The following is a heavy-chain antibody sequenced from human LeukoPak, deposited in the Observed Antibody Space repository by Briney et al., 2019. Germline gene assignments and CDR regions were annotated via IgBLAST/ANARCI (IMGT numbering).Heavy chain of an antibody. V-gene: IGHV3-11*05. D-gene: IGHD2-21*02. J-gene: IGHJ6*02. CDR1: GFRLSDYY. Sequence: GGSLRLSCEASGFRLSDYYMTWIRQTPGRGLEWVSYISNGGDSTSYADSLEGRFTISRDNAKNSLYLRMNSLRAEDTAMYYCVRATEGGAMDVWGQGTTVTVSS. CDR2: ISNGGDST. CDR3: VRATEGGAMDV.